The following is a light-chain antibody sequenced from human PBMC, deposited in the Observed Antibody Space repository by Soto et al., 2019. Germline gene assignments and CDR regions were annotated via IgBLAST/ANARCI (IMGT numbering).Light chain of an antibody. CDR3: QQYYNTPYT. Sequence: DIVMTQSPDFLAVCLGERATITCKTRQNVLYRSSNKSYLAWYQQRPGQPPRLLLYWASTRQSGVPDLFIGSGSETDFTLTISSLQAGDEAIYHCQQYYNTPYTFGQGTNLEIK. J-gene: IGKJ2*01. CDR2: WAS. V-gene: IGKV4-1*01. CDR1: QNVLYRSSNKSY.